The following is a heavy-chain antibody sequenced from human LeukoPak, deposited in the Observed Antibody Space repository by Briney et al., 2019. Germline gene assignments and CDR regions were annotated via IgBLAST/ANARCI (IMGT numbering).Heavy chain of an antibody. Sequence: GGSLRLSCAASGFTFSSYEINWVRQAPGKGLEWVSYISSSGSTIYYADSVKGRFTISRDNAKNSLYLQMNSLRAEDTAVYYCARVAHPYGSGSYYGAFDIWGQGTMVTVSS. D-gene: IGHD3-10*01. J-gene: IGHJ3*02. CDR3: ARVAHPYGSGSYYGAFDI. CDR2: ISSSGSTI. V-gene: IGHV3-48*03. CDR1: GFTFSSYE.